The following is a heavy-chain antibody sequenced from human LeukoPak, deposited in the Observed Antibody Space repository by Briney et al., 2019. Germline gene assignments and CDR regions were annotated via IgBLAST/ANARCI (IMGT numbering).Heavy chain of an antibody. V-gene: IGHV3-9*01. D-gene: IGHD2-2*01. CDR2: ISWNSGSI. J-gene: IGHJ4*02. Sequence: EPEGSLRLSCAASGFTFDDYAMHWVRQAPGKGLEWVSSISWNSGSIGYADSVKGRFTISRDNAKNSLYLQMNSLRAEDTALYYCAKGSHGTLPAPFDYWGQGTLVTVSS. CDR1: GFTFDDYA. CDR3: AKGSHGTLPAPFDY.